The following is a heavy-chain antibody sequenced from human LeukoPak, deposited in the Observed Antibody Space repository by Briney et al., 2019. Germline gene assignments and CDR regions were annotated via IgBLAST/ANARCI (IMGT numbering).Heavy chain of an antibody. J-gene: IGHJ5*02. V-gene: IGHV3-49*03. CDR2: IRSKVYGGTT. D-gene: IGHD2-2*01. Sequence: PGGSLRLSCTASGFTFGDYAMSWFRQAPGKGLEWVGFIRSKVYGGTTEYAASVKGRFTISRDDSKSIAYLQMNSLKTEDTAVYYCSVPAANNWFDPWGQGTLVTVSS. CDR1: GFTFGDYA. CDR3: SVPAANNWFDP.